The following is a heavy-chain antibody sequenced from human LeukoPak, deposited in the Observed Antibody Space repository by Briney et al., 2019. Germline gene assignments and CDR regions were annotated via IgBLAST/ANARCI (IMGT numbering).Heavy chain of an antibody. D-gene: IGHD5-12*01. Sequence: SETLSLTCAVYGGSFSGYYWSWIRQPPGKGLEWIGEINHSGSTNYNPSLKSRVTISVDTPKNQFSLKLSSVTAADTAVYYCARGYSGYGGYYFDYWGQGTLVTVSS. CDR3: ARGYSGYGGYYFDY. J-gene: IGHJ4*02. CDR1: GGSFSGYY. V-gene: IGHV4-34*01. CDR2: INHSGST.